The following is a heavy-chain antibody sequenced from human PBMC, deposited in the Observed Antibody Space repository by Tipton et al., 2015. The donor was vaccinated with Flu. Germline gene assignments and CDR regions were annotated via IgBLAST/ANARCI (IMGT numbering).Heavy chain of an antibody. D-gene: IGHD6-25*01. CDR3: AKNAPLTGSGWGRPLDC. Sequence: SLRLSCAASGMTLNNYAMTWVRQAPGRGLEWVSFVSASGTTTYYVESVKGRFTISRDNFKNTVYLQMNSLRAEDTAVYYCAKNAPLTGSGWGRPLDCWGQGTLVTVSS. CDR2: VSASGTTT. V-gene: IGHV3-23*01. J-gene: IGHJ4*02. CDR1: GMTLNNYA.